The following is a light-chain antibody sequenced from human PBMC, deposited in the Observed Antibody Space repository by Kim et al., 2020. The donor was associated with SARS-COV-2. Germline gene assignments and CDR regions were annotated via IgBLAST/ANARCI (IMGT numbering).Light chain of an antibody. V-gene: IGLV2-8*01. CDR3: SSYAGSNIVV. CDR1: SRDIGGYNY. Sequence: GQSITSSCTGSSRDIGGYNYVSWYQQHPGKAPKLMIYEVSGRPSGVPDRFSGSKSGNTASLTVSGLQAEDEAGYYCSSYAGSNIVVFGGGTKVTVL. CDR2: EVS. J-gene: IGLJ2*01.